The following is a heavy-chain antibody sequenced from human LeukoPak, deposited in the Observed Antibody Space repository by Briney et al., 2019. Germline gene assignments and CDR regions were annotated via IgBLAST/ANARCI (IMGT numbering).Heavy chain of an antibody. Sequence: GGSLRLSCAASGFTFSSYWMHWVRQVPGKGLVWVSRIKSDGSSTSYADSVKGRFTVSRDNAKNTLYLQMNSLRAEDTGVYYCASERWLQYWGQGTLVTVSS. J-gene: IGHJ4*02. V-gene: IGHV3-74*01. CDR1: GFTFSSYW. CDR3: ASERWLQY. D-gene: IGHD5-24*01. CDR2: IKSDGSST.